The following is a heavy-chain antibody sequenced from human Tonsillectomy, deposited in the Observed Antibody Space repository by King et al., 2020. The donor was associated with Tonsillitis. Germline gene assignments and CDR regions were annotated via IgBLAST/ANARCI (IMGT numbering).Heavy chain of an antibody. D-gene: IGHD3-10*01. J-gene: IGHJ6*03. Sequence: QLQESGPGLVKPSQTLSLTCTVSGVSLSSGTYYWTWIRQPAGKGLEWIGRIYTTGSSNYNPSLKSRVTISVDTSKNQFSLNLSSVTAADTAVYYCATSGINMVRGVPYYMDVWGKGTTVTVSS. V-gene: IGHV4-61*02. CDR2: IYTTGSS. CDR3: ATSGINMVRGVPYYMDV. CDR1: GVSLSSGTYY.